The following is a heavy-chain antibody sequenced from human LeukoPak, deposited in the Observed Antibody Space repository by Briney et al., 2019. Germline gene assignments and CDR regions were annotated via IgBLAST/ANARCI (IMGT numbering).Heavy chain of an antibody. CDR2: MHHSGNS. Sequence: SETLSLTCTVSGVSISGSYYWAWIRQPPGKGLEWIGSMHHSGNSYYNPSLKGRVTISVDMSRNQVSLKVSSVIAADTAVYFCARLGSTDIFAGFDIWGQGTMVTVAS. CDR1: GVSISGSYY. CDR3: ARLGSTDIFAGFDI. D-gene: IGHD3-3*02. V-gene: IGHV4-39*01. J-gene: IGHJ3*02.